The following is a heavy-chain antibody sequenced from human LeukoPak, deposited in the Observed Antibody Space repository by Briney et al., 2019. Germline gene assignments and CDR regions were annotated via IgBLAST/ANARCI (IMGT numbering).Heavy chain of an antibody. CDR1: GGSISSSSYY. CDR3: ARVGAVVVVAATH. V-gene: IGHV4-39*01. CDR2: IYYSGST. D-gene: IGHD2-15*01. Sequence: SETLSLTCTASGGSISSSSYYWGWIRQPPGKGLEWIGSIYYSGSTYYNPSLKSRVTISVDTSKNQFSLKLSSVTAADTAVYYCARVGAVVVVAATHWGQGTLVTVSS. J-gene: IGHJ4*02.